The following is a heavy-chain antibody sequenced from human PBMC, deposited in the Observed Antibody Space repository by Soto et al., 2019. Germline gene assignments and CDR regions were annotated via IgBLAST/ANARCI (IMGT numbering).Heavy chain of an antibody. J-gene: IGHJ2*01. CDR2: INSDGSST. CDR3: ARGGSLNWYFDL. V-gene: IGHV3-74*01. Sequence: SSYWMHWVRQAPGKGLVWVSRINSDGSSTSYADSVKGRFTISRDNAKNTLYLQMNSLRAEDTAVYYCARGGSLNWYFDLWCRGTLVTVSS. D-gene: IGHD1-26*01. CDR1: SSYW.